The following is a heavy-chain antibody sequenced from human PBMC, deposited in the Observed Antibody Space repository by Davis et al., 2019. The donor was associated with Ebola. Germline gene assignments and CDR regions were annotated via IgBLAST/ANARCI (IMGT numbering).Heavy chain of an antibody. V-gene: IGHV3-43*01. CDR2: ISWDGGST. J-gene: IGHJ6*02. Sequence: GESLKISCAASGFTFDDYTMHWVRHAPGKGLEWVSLISWDGGSTYYADSVKGRFTISRDNSKNSLYLQMNSLRTEDTALYYCAKDNGELNYYYGMDVWGQGTTVTVSS. CDR1: GFTFDDYT. CDR3: AKDNGELNYYYGMDV. D-gene: IGHD1-26*01.